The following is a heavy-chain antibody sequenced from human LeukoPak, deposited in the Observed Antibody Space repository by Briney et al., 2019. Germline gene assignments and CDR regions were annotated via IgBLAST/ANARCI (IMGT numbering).Heavy chain of an antibody. V-gene: IGHV4-34*01. CDR2: ITHSGST. CDR1: GGSFSDYH. Sequence: SETLSLTCAVYGGSFSDYHWSWIRQPPGKGLEWTGEITHSGSTDYNPSLKSRVTISVDTSKKQFSLKLTSVAAADTAVYYCAREDSTSLKYAFDIWGQGTMVTVSS. CDR3: AREDSTSLKYAFDI. D-gene: IGHD2-2*01. J-gene: IGHJ3*02.